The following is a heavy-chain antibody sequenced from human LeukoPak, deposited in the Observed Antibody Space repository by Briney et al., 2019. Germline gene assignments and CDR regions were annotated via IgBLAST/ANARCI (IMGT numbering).Heavy chain of an antibody. V-gene: IGHV3-9*01. CDR3: AKVSYSSGWYSGDAFDI. CDR1: GFTFDDYA. D-gene: IGHD6-19*01. Sequence: GGSLRLSCAASGFTFDDYAMHWVRQAPGKGLEWVSGISWNSGSIGYADSVKGRFTISRDNAKNCLYLQMDSLRAEDTALYYCAKVSYSSGWYSGDAFDIWGQGTMVTVSS. CDR2: ISWNSGSI. J-gene: IGHJ3*02.